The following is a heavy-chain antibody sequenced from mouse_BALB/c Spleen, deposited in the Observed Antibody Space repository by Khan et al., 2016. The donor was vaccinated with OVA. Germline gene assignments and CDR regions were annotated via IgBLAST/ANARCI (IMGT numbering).Heavy chain of an antibody. CDR2: ISDLAYTI. Sequence: EVELVESGGGLVQPGGSRKLSCVASGFTFRDYGMAWVRQAPGKGPEWVAFISDLAYTIYYADTVTGRFTISRENAKNTLYLEMRSLRSEDTAMYYCARGGGTAPFAYWGLGTLVTVSA. J-gene: IGHJ3*01. V-gene: IGHV5-15*02. CDR1: GFTFRDYG. CDR3: ARGGGTAPFAY. D-gene: IGHD1-2*01.